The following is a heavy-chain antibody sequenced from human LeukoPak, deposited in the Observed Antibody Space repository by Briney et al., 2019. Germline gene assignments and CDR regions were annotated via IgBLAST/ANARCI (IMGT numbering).Heavy chain of an antibody. D-gene: IGHD6-19*01. Sequence: SETLSLTCTVSGGSISSNTYYWGWIRQPPGKGLEWIGSIYYSGSTYYNPSLKSRVTISVDTSKNQFSLKLSSVTAADTAVYYCARRNIEVAGNSFDYWGQGTLVTVSS. J-gene: IGHJ4*02. CDR3: ARRNIEVAGNSFDY. CDR2: IYYSGST. V-gene: IGHV4-39*07. CDR1: GGSISSNTYY.